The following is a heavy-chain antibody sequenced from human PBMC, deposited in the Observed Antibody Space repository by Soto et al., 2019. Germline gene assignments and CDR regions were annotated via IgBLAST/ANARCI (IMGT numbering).Heavy chain of an antibody. V-gene: IGHV1-69*13. J-gene: IGHJ3*02. Sequence: SVKVSCKASGGTFSSYAISWVRQAPGQGLEWMGGIIPIFGTANYAQKFQGRVTITADESTSTAYMELSSLRSEDTAVYYCVRDYYYDSSGYYSASAFDIWGQGTMVTVSS. D-gene: IGHD3-22*01. CDR3: VRDYYYDSSGYYSASAFDI. CDR1: GGTFSSYA. CDR2: IIPIFGTA.